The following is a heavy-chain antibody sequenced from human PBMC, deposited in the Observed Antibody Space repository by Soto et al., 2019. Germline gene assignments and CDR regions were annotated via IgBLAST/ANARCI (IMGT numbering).Heavy chain of an antibody. D-gene: IGHD3-3*01. CDR2: ISSSSSYI. CDR3: ARDTAGRDDFWSGEKNWFDP. J-gene: IGHJ5*02. Sequence: GGSLRLSCAASGCTFSSYSMNWVRQAPGKGLEWVSSISSSSSYIYYADSVKGRFTISRDNAKNSLYLQMNSLRAEDTAVYYCARDTAGRDDFWSGEKNWFDPWGQGTLVTVSS. CDR1: GCTFSSYS. V-gene: IGHV3-21*01.